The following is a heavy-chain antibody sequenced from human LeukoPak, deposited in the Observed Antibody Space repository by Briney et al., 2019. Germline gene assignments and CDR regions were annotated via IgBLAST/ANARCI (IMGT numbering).Heavy chain of an antibody. CDR1: GGTFISYA. CDR2: IIPIFGTA. D-gene: IGHD6-13*01. Sequence: SVKVSCKASGGTFISYAISWVRQAPGQGLEWMGGIIPIFGTANYAQKFQGRVTITADESTSTAYMELSSLRSEDTAVYYCARVSRVAAAVFDPWGQGTLVTVSS. J-gene: IGHJ5*02. V-gene: IGHV1-69*13. CDR3: ARVSRVAAAVFDP.